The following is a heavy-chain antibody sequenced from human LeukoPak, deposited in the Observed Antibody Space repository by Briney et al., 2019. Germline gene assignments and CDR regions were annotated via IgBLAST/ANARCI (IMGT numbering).Heavy chain of an antibody. V-gene: IGHV1-46*01. CDR3: WQWLVAGMDV. CDR2: INPSGGST. D-gene: IGHD6-19*01. CDR1: GYTFTGYY. J-gene: IGHJ6*02. Sequence: GASVKVSCKASGYTFTGYYMHWVRQAPGQGLEWMGIINPSGGSTSYAQKFQGRVTMTRDTSTSTVYMELSSLRSEDTAVYYCWQWLVAGMDVWGQGTTVTVSS.